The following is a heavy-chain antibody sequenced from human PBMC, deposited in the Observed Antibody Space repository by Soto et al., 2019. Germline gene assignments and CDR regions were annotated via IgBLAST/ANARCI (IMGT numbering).Heavy chain of an antibody. Sequence: PGESLKISCKGSGYSFTSYWIGWVRQMPGKGLEWMGIIYPGDSDTRYSPSFQGQVTISADKSISTAYLQWSSLKASDTAMYYCARTKVPLDFYDAFDIWGQGTMVTVSS. CDR2: IYPGDSDT. CDR3: ARTKVPLDFYDAFDI. J-gene: IGHJ3*02. CDR1: GYSFTSYW. D-gene: IGHD4-17*01. V-gene: IGHV5-51*01.